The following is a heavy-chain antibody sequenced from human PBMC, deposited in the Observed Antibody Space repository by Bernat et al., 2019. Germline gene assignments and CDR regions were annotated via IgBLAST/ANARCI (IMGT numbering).Heavy chain of an antibody. J-gene: IGHJ4*02. CDR2: ISGSGDTT. Sequence: EVQLLESGGGLVQPGGSLRLSCAASGFTFSSHGMTWVRQAPGKGLEWVSAISGSGDTTNYADSVKRRFTISRDNSKNMLYLQMNSLRAEDTAVYFCARGLYTSSWGDFDYWGQGTLVTVSS. CDR1: GFTFSSHG. V-gene: IGHV3-23*01. CDR3: ARGLYTSSWGDFDY. D-gene: IGHD6-13*01.